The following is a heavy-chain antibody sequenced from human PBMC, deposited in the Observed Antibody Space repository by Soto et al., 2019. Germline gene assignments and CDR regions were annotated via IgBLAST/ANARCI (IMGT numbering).Heavy chain of an antibody. Sequence: QITLKESGPTLVKPTQTLTLTCSVSGFSLNTGGLGVGWIRQPPGKALEWLALIYWDDDKRYSPSLRNRLSNSKDTSNTLVVFTMTNMDPVDTATYYCIHSRCGGGCRRSYSSHYYYGLDVWGQGTTVTVSS. V-gene: IGHV2-5*02. CDR3: IHSRCGGGCRRSYSSHYYYGLDV. J-gene: IGHJ6*02. CDR1: GFSLNTGGLG. D-gene: IGHD2-21*02. CDR2: IYWDDDK.